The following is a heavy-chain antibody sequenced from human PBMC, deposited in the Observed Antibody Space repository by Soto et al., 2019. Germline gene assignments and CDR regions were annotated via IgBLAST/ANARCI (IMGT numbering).Heavy chain of an antibody. V-gene: IGHV4-34*01. CDR2: INHSGST. CDR3: AREGQYYDFWSAYFDYYYYGMDV. D-gene: IGHD3-3*01. CDR1: CGSLSGSE. J-gene: IGHJ6*01. Sequence: PXEGLSLPWSVDCGSLSGSEWSWIRQPPGKGLGWIGEINHSGSTNYNPSLKSRVTISVDASKNQFSLKLSSVTAADTDVYYCAREGQYYDFWSAYFDYYYYGMDVWGQGTTVTV.